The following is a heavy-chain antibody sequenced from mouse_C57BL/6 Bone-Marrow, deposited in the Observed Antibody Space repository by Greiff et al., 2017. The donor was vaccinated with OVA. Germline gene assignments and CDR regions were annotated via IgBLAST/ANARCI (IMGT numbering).Heavy chain of an antibody. Sequence: EVKVVESEGGLVQPGSSMKLSCTASGFTFSDYYMAWVRQVPEKGLEWVANINYDGSSTYYLDSLKSRFIISRDNAKNILYLQMSSLKSEDTATYYCARENYYGKDYWGQGTLVTVSA. CDR1: GFTFSDYY. D-gene: IGHD1-1*01. V-gene: IGHV5-16*01. CDR3: ARENYYGKDY. J-gene: IGHJ3*01. CDR2: INYDGSST.